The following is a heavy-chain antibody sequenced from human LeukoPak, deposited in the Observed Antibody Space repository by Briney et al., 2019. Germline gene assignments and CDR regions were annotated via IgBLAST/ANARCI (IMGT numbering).Heavy chain of an antibody. Sequence: GASVKVSCKASGYTFTSYGISWVRQAPGQGLEWTGWISAYNGNTNYAQKLQSRVTITTDTSTSTAYLELRSLRSDDTAVYYCARAQQLVPLFDYWGQGTLVTVSS. V-gene: IGHV1-18*01. CDR2: ISAYNGNT. CDR3: ARAQQLVPLFDY. D-gene: IGHD6-13*01. J-gene: IGHJ4*02. CDR1: GYTFTSYG.